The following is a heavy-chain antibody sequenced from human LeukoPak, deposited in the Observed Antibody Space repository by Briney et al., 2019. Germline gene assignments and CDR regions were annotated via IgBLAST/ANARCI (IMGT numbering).Heavy chain of an antibody. CDR3: ARDSRGRIDP. D-gene: IGHD3-22*01. Sequence: SETLSLTCTVSGGSIGSGSYYWSWIRQPAGKGLEWIGRIYTSGSTNYNPSLKSRVTISVDTSKNQFSLKLSSVTAADTAVYYCARDSRGRIDPWGRGTLVTVSS. CDR2: IYTSGST. J-gene: IGHJ5*02. V-gene: IGHV4-61*02. CDR1: GGSIGSGSYY.